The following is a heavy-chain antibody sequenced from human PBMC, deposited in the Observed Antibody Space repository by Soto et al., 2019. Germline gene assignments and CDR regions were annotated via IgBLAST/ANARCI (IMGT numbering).Heavy chain of an antibody. D-gene: IGHD3-3*01. Sequence: EVQLVESGGDSVQPGGSLRLSCVGSGYIFSDYSMNWVRQAPGKGLEWVSYISSSGSVKYYADSAKGRFTVSRDNAKNSLSLQMNSLRDEDSAVYYCAREAASGSDFWGQGTLVTVSS. CDR2: ISSSGSVK. CDR3: AREAASGSDF. V-gene: IGHV3-48*02. CDR1: GYIFSDYS. J-gene: IGHJ4*02.